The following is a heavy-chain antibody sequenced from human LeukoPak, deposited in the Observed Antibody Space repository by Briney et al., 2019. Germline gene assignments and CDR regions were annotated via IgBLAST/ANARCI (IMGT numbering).Heavy chain of an antibody. CDR3: AKDIEKYYYDSSGHLGGYYFDY. CDR1: GFTFDDYA. D-gene: IGHD3-22*01. Sequence: GGSLRLSCAASGFTFDDYAMHWVRQAPGKGLEWVSGISWNSGSIGYADSVKGRFTISRDNAKNSLYLQMNSLRAEDTALYYCAKDIEKYYYDSSGHLGGYYFDYWGQGTLVTVSS. CDR2: ISWNSGSI. V-gene: IGHV3-9*01. J-gene: IGHJ4*02.